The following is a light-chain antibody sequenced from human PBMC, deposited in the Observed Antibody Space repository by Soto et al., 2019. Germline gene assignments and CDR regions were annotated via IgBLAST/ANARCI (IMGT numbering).Light chain of an antibody. J-gene: IGKJ5*01. V-gene: IGKV1-33*01. CDR1: QSISSY. CDR2: DAS. Sequence: IQMPQSTSSLSASVGDRVTITCRASQSISSYLNWYQQKPGRAPKLLIYDASNLEAGVPSRFRGSGSGTDFTFTISRLQPEDIATYYCQQYENLPTFGQGTRLEIK. CDR3: QQYENLPT.